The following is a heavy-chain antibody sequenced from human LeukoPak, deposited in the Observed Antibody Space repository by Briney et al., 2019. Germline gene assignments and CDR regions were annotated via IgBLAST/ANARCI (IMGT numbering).Heavy chain of an antibody. CDR2: IIPIFGIA. CDR3: ARDSRVVVVPAAMKYYYYGMDV. CDR1: GGTFISYA. D-gene: IGHD2-2*01. J-gene: IGHJ6*02. Sequence: ASVKVSCKASGGTFISYAISWVRQAPGQGLEWMGRIIPIFGIANYAQKFQGRVTITADKSTSTAYMELSSLRSEDTAVYYCARDSRVVVVPAAMKYYYYGMDVWGQGTTVTVSS. V-gene: IGHV1-69*04.